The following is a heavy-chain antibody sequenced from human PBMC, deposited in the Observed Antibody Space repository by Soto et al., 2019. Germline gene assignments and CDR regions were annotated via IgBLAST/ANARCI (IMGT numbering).Heavy chain of an antibody. J-gene: IGHJ5*02. D-gene: IGHD3-10*01. CDR1: GGSISSSSYY. CDR3: ARHPSYYYGSGTSCEFDP. CDR2: IYYSGST. Sequence: QLQLQESGPGLVKPSETLSLTCTVSGGSISSSSYYWGWIRQPPGKGLEWIGSIYYSGSTYYNPSLKSRVTISVDTSKNQFSLKLSSVTAADTAVYYCARHPSYYYGSGTSCEFDPWGQGTLVTVSS. V-gene: IGHV4-39*01.